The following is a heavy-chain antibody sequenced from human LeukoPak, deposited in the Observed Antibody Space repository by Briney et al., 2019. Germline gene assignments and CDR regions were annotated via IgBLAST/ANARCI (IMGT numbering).Heavy chain of an antibody. CDR1: GYSFTSYW. D-gene: IGHD6-13*01. CDR2: IYPGDSDT. CDR3: ARHPDIEYSSSWYPFDY. Sequence: GESLKISCKGSGYSFTSYWIGWVRQMPGKGLEWMGIIYPGDSDTRYSPSFQGQVTISADKSISTAYLQWSSLKASDTAMYYCARHPDIEYSSSWYPFDYWGQGTLVTVSS. J-gene: IGHJ4*02. V-gene: IGHV5-51*01.